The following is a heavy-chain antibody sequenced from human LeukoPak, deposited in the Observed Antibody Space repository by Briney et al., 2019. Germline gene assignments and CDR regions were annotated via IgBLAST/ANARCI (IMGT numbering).Heavy chain of an antibody. CDR2: INRAGIES. CDR3: ARVGTWELQRVFDN. CDR1: GFTSTDYW. V-gene: IGHV3-7*01. J-gene: IGHJ4*02. Sequence: GGSLRLSCAASGFTSTDYWMTWVRQVPGKGLEWVAHINRAGIESYYVDSVKGRFTISRDKAEKSLYLQMDSLRVDNTAVYYCARVGTWELQRVFDNWGQGTLVTVSS. D-gene: IGHD1-26*01.